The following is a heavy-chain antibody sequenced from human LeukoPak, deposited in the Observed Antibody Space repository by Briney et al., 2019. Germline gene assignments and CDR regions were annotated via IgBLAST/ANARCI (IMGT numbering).Heavy chain of an antibody. D-gene: IGHD6-19*01. Sequence: GGSLRLSCAASGFTFSSYDMHWVRQAPGKGLEWVAVISHDGSNKYYADSVKGRFTISRDNSENTLYLQMNSLRAEDTAVYYCANTIVVAGTREYWGQGTLVTVSS. CDR2: ISHDGSNK. CDR1: GFTFSSYD. CDR3: ANTIVVAGTREY. J-gene: IGHJ4*02. V-gene: IGHV3-30*18.